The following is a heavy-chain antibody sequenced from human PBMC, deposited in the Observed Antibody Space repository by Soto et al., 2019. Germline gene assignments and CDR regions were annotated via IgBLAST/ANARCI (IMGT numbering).Heavy chain of an antibody. CDR2: INTDWSST. CDR3: TRGLENYSYFDY. D-gene: IGHD1-7*01. V-gene: IGHV3-74*01. CDR1: GFTFSSYW. Sequence: EVQLVESGGGLVQPGGSLRLSCAASGFTFSSYWMHWVRQAPGKGLEWVSRINTDWSSTVYADSVKGRFTISRDNAKNTLYVQMTSLRAEDTAVYYCTRGLENYSYFDYWGQGILVTVSS. J-gene: IGHJ4*02.